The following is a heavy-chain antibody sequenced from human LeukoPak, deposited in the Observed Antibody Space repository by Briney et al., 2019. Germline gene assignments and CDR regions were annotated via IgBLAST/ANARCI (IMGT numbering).Heavy chain of an antibody. Sequence: PGGSLRLSSAASGFTYSSYGMHWVRQAPGKGLEWVAVISYDGSNKYYADSVKGRFTISRDNSKNTLYLQMNSLRAEDTAVYYCAKDNGYSYGNLDYWGQGTLVTVSS. V-gene: IGHV3-30*18. D-gene: IGHD5-18*01. CDR2: ISYDGSNK. CDR1: GFTYSSYG. CDR3: AKDNGYSYGNLDY. J-gene: IGHJ4*02.